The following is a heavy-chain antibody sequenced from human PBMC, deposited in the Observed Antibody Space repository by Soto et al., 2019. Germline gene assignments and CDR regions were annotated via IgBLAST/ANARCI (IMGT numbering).Heavy chain of an antibody. CDR3: ARHYSSGSRNWFDP. V-gene: IGHV4-39*01. J-gene: IGHJ5*02. CDR1: GGSINSSSYF. CDR2: IYYSGST. Sequence: NPSEILSLTCSVSGGSINSSSYFWGWVRQPPGKGLEWIGSIYYSGSTYYNPSLRSRVTMSVDTSKNQFSLKLSSVTAADTAVFYCARHYSSGSRNWFDPWGQGTLVTVSS. D-gene: IGHD6-19*01.